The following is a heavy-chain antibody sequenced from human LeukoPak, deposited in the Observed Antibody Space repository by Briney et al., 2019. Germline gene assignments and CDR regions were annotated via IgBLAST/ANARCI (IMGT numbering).Heavy chain of an antibody. J-gene: IGHJ4*02. Sequence: GGSLRLSCAASEFIVSINYMTWVRQAPGKGLEWVASISSDSSYIDYADSVKGRFTISRDNAKNMLYLQMNSLRAEDTAVYYCARGRGLGELAVASFDSWGQGILVTVSS. CDR3: ARGRGLGELAVASFDS. CDR1: EFIVSINY. CDR2: ISSDSSYI. V-gene: IGHV3-21*06. D-gene: IGHD6-19*01.